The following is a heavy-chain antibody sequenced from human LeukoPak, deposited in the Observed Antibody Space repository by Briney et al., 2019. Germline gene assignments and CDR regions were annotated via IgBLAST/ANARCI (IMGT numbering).Heavy chain of an antibody. D-gene: IGHD1-26*01. CDR2: IYTSGST. Sequence: GLEWIGRIYTSGSTNYNPSLKSRVTMSVDTSKNQFSLKLSSVTAADTAVYYCAREGNSGSYYWGQGTLVTVSS. CDR3: AREGNSGSYY. V-gene: IGHV4-4*07. J-gene: IGHJ4*02.